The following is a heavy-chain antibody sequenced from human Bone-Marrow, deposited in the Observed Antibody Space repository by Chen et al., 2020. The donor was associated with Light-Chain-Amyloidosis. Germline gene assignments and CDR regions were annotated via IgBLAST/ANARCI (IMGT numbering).Heavy chain of an antibody. V-gene: IGHV4-31*03. J-gene: IGHJ6*02. Sequence: QVQLQESGQGLVKPSQTLSLTGTVSGGSISSGGYYWSWIRQHPGKGLEWIGYIYYSGSTYYNPSLKSRVTISVDTSKNQFSLKLSSVTAADTAVYYCARETHYYDSGDYYGMDVWGQGTTVTVSS. CDR3: ARETHYYDSGDYYGMDV. CDR2: IYYSGST. CDR1: GGSISSGGYY. D-gene: IGHD3-22*01.